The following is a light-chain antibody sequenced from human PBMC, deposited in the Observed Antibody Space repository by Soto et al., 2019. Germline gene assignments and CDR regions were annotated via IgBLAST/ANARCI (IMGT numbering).Light chain of an antibody. CDR3: QQRSNWPLT. J-gene: IGKJ4*01. V-gene: IGKV3-11*01. CDR1: QSVNNN. Sequence: EIVMTQSPVTLSVSPGERATLSCTASQSVNNNVAWYQQKPGHTPRLLIYGTSNRAAGVPARYSGSGSGTDFTLTISSLEPEDFAVYYCQQRSNWPLTFGGGTKVDI. CDR2: GTS.